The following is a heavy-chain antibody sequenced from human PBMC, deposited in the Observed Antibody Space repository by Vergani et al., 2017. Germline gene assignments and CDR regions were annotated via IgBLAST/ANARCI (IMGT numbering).Heavy chain of an antibody. Sequence: QLQLQESGSGLVKPSQTLSLTCAVSGGSISSGGYSWSWIRQPPGKGLEWIGYIYDSGSTKYNPSLKSRVTMSLDTSKNQFSLNLNSVTAADTAVYYCARGALWWLRQIDSWGQGTLVTVSS. CDR2: IYDSGST. D-gene: IGHD2-21*01. CDR3: ARGALWWLRQIDS. V-gene: IGHV4-30-2*01. CDR1: GGSISSGGYS. J-gene: IGHJ4*02.